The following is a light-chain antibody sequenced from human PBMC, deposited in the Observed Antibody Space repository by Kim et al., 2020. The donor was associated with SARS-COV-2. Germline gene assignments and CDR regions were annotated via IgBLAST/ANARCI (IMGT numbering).Light chain of an antibody. CDR3: NVWDSTSDRVV. V-gene: IGLV3-21*01. CDR1: NIGNQI. Sequence: ADQTASITCGGPNIGNQIVQWYQTKPGQAPVLVIYYDSDRHSGIPERFSGSTSGNTATLTINRVEVGDEADYYCNVWDSTSDRVVFGGGTQLTVL. CDR2: YDS. J-gene: IGLJ2*01.